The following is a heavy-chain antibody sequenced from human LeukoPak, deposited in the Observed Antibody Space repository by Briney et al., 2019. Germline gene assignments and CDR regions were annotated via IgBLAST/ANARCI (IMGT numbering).Heavy chain of an antibody. Sequence: GGSLRLSCAASGFTFSSYWMHWVRQAPGKGLVWVSRVNSDGTGTTYADSVEGRFTISRDNAKNTVYLQMNSLRAEDTAIYYCRTLIVATSPYMDVWGKGTTVTVSS. CDR3: RTLIVATSPYMDV. J-gene: IGHJ6*03. CDR2: VNSDGTGT. V-gene: IGHV3-74*01. CDR1: GFTFSSYW. D-gene: IGHD5-12*01.